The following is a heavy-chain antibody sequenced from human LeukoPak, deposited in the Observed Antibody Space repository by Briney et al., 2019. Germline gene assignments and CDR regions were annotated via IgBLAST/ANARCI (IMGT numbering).Heavy chain of an antibody. V-gene: IGHV3-48*03. CDR3: ARRSWFDY. CDR2: ISSSGSTI. CDR1: GFTFSSYE. J-gene: IGHJ4*02. Sequence: PGGSLRLSCAASGFTFSSYEMNWVRQAPGKGLEWVSYISSSGSTIYYADSVKGRFTISRDNSKNTVDLQMNSLGPDDTAVYYCARRSWFDYWGQGTPVTVSS. D-gene: IGHD2-15*01.